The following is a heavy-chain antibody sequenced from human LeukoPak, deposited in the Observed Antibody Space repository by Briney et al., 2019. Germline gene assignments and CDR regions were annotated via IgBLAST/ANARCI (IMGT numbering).Heavy chain of an antibody. CDR2: IYYSGST. CDR3: ARGYYDSSGYSAPDAFDI. Sequence: SETLSLTCTVSGGSISSGDYYWSWIRQPPGKGLEWIGYIYYSGSTYYNPSLKSRVTISVDTSKNQFSLELSSVTAADTAVYYCARGYYDSSGYSAPDAFDIWGQGTMVTVSS. D-gene: IGHD3-22*01. J-gene: IGHJ3*02. CDR1: GGSISSGDYY. V-gene: IGHV4-30-4*01.